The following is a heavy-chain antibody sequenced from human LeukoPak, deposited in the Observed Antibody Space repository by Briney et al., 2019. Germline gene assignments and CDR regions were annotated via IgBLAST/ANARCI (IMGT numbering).Heavy chain of an antibody. D-gene: IGHD1-26*01. J-gene: IGHJ3*02. CDR1: GFTVSTSY. Sequence: GGSLRLSCAASGFTVSTSYMSWVRQAPGKGLEWVSIIYSDGSTYYADSVKGRFIISRDNSKNTLYLQMNSLRAEDTAVYYCARDRSWDKGAFDIWGQGTMVTVSS. CDR2: IYSDGST. V-gene: IGHV3-53*01. CDR3: ARDRSWDKGAFDI.